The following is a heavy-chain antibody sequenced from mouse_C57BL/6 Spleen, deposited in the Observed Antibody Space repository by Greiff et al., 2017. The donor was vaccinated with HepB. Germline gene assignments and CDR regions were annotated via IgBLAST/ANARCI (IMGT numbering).Heavy chain of an antibody. CDR3: ARTLDYYGSSYYFDY. V-gene: IGHV2-2*01. J-gene: IGHJ2*01. CDR1: GFSLTSYG. D-gene: IGHD1-1*01. Sequence: VKLQQSGPGLVQPSQSLSITCTVSGFSLTSYGVHWVRQSPGKGLEWLGVIWSGGSTDYNAAFISRLSISKDNSKSQVFFKMNSLQADDTAIYYCARTLDYYGSSYYFDYWGQGTTLTVSS. CDR2: IWSGGST.